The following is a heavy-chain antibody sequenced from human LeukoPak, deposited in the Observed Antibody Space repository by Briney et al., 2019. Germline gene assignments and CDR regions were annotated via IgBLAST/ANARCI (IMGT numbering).Heavy chain of an antibody. J-gene: IGHJ4*02. CDR3: AKGYYDSSGWDYFDY. Sequence: GGSLRLSCAASGFTFSSYGMHWVRQAPGKGLEWVAFIRYVGSNKYYADSVKGRFTISRDNSKNTLYLQMNSLRAEDTAVYYCAKGYYDSSGWDYFDYWGQGTLVTVSS. CDR2: IRYVGSNK. V-gene: IGHV3-30*02. D-gene: IGHD3-22*01. CDR1: GFTFSSYG.